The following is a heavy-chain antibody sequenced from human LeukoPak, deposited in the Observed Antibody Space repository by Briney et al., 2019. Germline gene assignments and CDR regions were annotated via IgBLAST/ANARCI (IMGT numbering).Heavy chain of an antibody. D-gene: IGHD1-26*01. Sequence: SETLSLTCAVYGGSFSGYYWSWIRQPPGKGLEWIGEINHSGSTNYNPSLKSRVTISADTSKNQFSLKLSSVTAADTAVYYCARGYSGSYMGIWGQGTLVTVSS. V-gene: IGHV4-34*01. CDR2: INHSGST. J-gene: IGHJ4*02. CDR3: ARGYSGSYMGI. CDR1: GGSFSGYY.